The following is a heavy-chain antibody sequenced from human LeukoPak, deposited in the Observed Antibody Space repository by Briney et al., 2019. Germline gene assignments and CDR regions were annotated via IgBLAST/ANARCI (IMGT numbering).Heavy chain of an antibody. CDR3: ARGFRGYYGGKNYFDY. CDR2: INHSGST. CDR1: GGSFSGYY. D-gene: IGHD4-23*01. Sequence: SETLSLTCAVYGGSFSGYYWSWIRQPPGKGLEWIGEINHSGSTNYNPSLKSRVTISVDTSKNRFSLKLSSVTAADTAVYYCARGFRGYYGGKNYFDYWGQGTLVTVSS. V-gene: IGHV4-34*01. J-gene: IGHJ4*02.